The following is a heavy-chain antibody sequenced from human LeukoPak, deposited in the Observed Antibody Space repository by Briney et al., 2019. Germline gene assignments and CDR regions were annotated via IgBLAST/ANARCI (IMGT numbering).Heavy chain of an antibody. CDR3: ARDSVGVPTDFDY. J-gene: IGHJ4*02. CDR2: ISSGSNYI. CDR1: GFTFSSYS. D-gene: IGHD1-26*01. Sequence: PGGSLRLSCAASGFTFSSYSMVWVRQAPGKGLEWVSSISSGSNYIYYADSVKGRFTISRDNARTSLYLQMNSLRAEDTAVYYCARDSVGVPTDFDYWGQGTLVTVSS. V-gene: IGHV3-21*06.